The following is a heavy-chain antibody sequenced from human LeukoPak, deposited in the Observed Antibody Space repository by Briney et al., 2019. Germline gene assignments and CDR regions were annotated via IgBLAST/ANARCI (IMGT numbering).Heavy chain of an antibody. Sequence: SETLSLTCAVSGGSFSDYYWSWIRQPPGKGLEWIGEINHSVRTNHNPSLKSRLTISVDTSKNQFSLRLSSVTAADTTLYYCARVSRGSVSYFDYWGQGTLVTVSS. D-gene: IGHD1-26*01. V-gene: IGHV4-34*01. J-gene: IGHJ4*02. CDR1: GGSFSDYY. CDR2: INHSVRT. CDR3: ARVSRGSVSYFDY.